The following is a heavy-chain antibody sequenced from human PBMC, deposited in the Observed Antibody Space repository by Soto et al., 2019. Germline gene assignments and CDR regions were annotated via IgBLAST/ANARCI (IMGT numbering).Heavy chain of an antibody. CDR2: IRSKTDGGTI. D-gene: IGHD5-12*01. Sequence: EVQLVESGGGLVKPGESLRLSCAASGLSFSNAWMNWVRQAQGKGLEWVGQIRSKTDGGTIFYPAPVKDRFIISRDDSRNTLYLQMNSLKTEDTAVYYCTTAHPRGPDYWGQGTLVTVST. V-gene: IGHV3-15*01. J-gene: IGHJ4*02. CDR1: GLSFSNAW. CDR3: TTAHPRGPDY.